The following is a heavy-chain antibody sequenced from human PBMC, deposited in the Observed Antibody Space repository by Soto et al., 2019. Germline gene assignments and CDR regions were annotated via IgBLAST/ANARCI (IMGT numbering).Heavy chain of an antibody. CDR3: AKGPSRLRYYCYGMDV. V-gene: IGHV3-30*18. CDR1: GFTFSSYG. J-gene: IGHJ6*02. CDR2: ISYDGSNK. Sequence: QVQLVESGGGVVQPGRSLRLSCAASGFTFSSYGMHWVRQAPGKGLEWVAVISYDGSNKYYADSVKGRFTISRDNSKNTLYLQMNSLRAEDTAVYCCAKGPSRLRYYCYGMDVWGQGTTVTVSS.